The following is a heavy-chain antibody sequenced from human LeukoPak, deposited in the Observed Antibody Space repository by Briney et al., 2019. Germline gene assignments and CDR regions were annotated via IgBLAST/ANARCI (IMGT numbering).Heavy chain of an antibody. CDR3: ARHENTGYCSGGSCYYLYYGMDV. CDR1: GYSFTSYW. D-gene: IGHD2-15*01. V-gene: IGHV5-10-1*01. CDR2: VDPSDSYT. Sequence: GESLRISCKGSGYSFTSYWISWVRQMPGKGLEWMGRVDPSDSYTNYSPSFQGHVTISADKSISTAYLQWSSLKASDTAMYYCARHENTGYCSGGSCYYLYYGMDVWGQGTTVTVSS. J-gene: IGHJ6*02.